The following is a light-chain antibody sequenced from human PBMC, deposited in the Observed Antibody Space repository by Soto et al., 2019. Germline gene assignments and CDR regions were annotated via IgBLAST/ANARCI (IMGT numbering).Light chain of an antibody. CDR3: QQYHIYST. Sequence: DIQLTQSPSFLSASVGDRVTITCRASQGISSYLAWYQQKPGKAPKLLIYAASTLQSGVPSRFSGSGSETEFTLTITSLQPDDFATYYCQQYHIYSTFGQGTKL. CDR1: QGISSY. V-gene: IGKV1-9*01. CDR2: AAS. J-gene: IGKJ2*01.